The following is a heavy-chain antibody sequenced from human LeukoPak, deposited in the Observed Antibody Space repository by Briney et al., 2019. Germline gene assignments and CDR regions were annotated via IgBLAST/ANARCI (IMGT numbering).Heavy chain of an antibody. D-gene: IGHD2-2*01. CDR1: GFTFSSYA. CDR2: ISGSGGST. Sequence: GGSLRLSCAASGFTFSSYAMSWVRQAPGKGLEWVSAISGSGGSTYHADSVKGRFTISRDNSENTLYLQMNSRRAEDTAVYYCAKNSVVVVPAATIDYWGQGTLVTVSS. J-gene: IGHJ4*02. V-gene: IGHV3-23*01. CDR3: AKNSVVVVPAATIDY.